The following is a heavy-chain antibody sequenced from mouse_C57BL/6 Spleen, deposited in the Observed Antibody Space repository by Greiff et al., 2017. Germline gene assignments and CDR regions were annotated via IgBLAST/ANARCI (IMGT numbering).Heavy chain of an antibody. CDR2: IWRGGST. Sequence: QVHVKQSGPGLVQPSQSLSITCTVSGFSLTSYGVHWVRQSPGKGLEWMGVIWRGGSTDYNAAFMSRLSITKDNSKSQVFFKMNSLQADDTAIYYCATNFGSSYYAMDYRGHGPSVTFAS. CDR3: ATNFGSSYYAMDY. V-gene: IGHV2-5*01. D-gene: IGHD1-1*01. J-gene: IGHJ4*01. CDR1: GFSLTSYG.